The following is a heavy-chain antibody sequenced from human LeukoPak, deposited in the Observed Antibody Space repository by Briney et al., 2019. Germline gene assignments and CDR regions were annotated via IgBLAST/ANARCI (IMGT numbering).Heavy chain of an antibody. J-gene: IGHJ3*02. Sequence: SETLSLTCAIYGGSFSGYSWTWIRQPPGKGLEWIGEFSHSGFPVYNPSLGGRVTISIDASKNQFSLKLSSVTAADTAVYYCAREARLLMTCSFDIWGQGTMVTVSS. CDR3: AREARLLMTCSFDI. CDR1: GGSFSGYS. CDR2: FSHSGFP. V-gene: IGHV4-34*01. D-gene: IGHD2-8*01.